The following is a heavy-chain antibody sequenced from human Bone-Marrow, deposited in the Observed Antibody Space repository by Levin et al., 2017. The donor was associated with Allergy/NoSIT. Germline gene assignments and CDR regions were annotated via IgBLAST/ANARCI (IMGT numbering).Heavy chain of an antibody. J-gene: IGHJ4*02. CDR1: GFTFSSDT. CDR3: ARDRYSSGWSGILGYFDY. Sequence: GESLKISCATSGFTFSSDTLHWIRQAPGKGLEWVALISYDGSNKYYADSVKGRFIISRDNSKNTLYLQMNSLTTEDTAVYYCARDRYSSGWSGILGYFDYWGQGTLVTVSS. CDR2: ISYDGSNK. D-gene: IGHD6-19*01. V-gene: IGHV3-30-3*01.